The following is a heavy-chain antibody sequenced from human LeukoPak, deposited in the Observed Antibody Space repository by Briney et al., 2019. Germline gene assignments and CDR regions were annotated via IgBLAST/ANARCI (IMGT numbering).Heavy chain of an antibody. V-gene: IGHV3-7*02. Sequence: GGSLRLSCAASGFHFSVYWMSWVRQAPGKGLEWVANIKQDGSGRYYVDSVKGRFTISRDNAKNSLYLQMNSLRAEDTAVYYCASRYIYGDFGRLDAFDIWGQGTMVTVS. D-gene: IGHD4-17*01. CDR3: ASRYIYGDFGRLDAFDI. CDR2: IKQDGSGR. CDR1: GFHFSVYW. J-gene: IGHJ3*02.